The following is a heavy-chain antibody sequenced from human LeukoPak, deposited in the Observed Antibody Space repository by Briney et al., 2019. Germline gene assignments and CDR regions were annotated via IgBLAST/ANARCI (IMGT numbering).Heavy chain of an antibody. Sequence: GGSLRLSCAASGFTVSSNYMSWVRQAPGKGLEWVSVIYSGGITYYADSVKGRFTISRDNPKNTLYLQMNSLRAEDTAVYYCARDRNCSGGSCYSSPGLVWFDPWGQGTLVTVSS. CDR1: GFTVSSNY. D-gene: IGHD2-15*01. CDR2: IYSGGIT. V-gene: IGHV3-66*01. J-gene: IGHJ5*02. CDR3: ARDRNCSGGSCYSSPGLVWFDP.